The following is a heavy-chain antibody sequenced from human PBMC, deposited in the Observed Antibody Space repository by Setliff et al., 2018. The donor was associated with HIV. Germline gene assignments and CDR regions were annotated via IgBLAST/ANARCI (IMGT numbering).Heavy chain of an antibody. V-gene: IGHV1-69-2*01. CDR2: VDPEDDKT. CDR3: VTGEGLRF. Sequence: ASVKVSCKASKYTFTDYYMHWVQQAPGKGLEWMGRVDPEDDKTIYAEKFQGRVTMTTATSSDTAYLYLSSLGSEDTAVYYCVTGEGLRFWGQGTLVTVSS. CDR1: KYTFTDYY. J-gene: IGHJ4*02. D-gene: IGHD2-15*01.